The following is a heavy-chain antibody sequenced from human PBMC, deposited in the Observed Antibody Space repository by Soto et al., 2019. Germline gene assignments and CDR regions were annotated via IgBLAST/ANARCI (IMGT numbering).Heavy chain of an antibody. V-gene: IGHV3-66*01. J-gene: IGHJ4*02. D-gene: IGHD3-3*01. Sequence: GGSLRLSCAASGFTVRSNYMSLVRQAPEKGLEWVSVIYSGGSTYYADSVKGRFTISRDNSKNTLYLQMNSLRAEDTAVYYCARDNRGYDFWSGYYIGYWGQGTLVTVSS. CDR2: IYSGGST. CDR1: GFTVRSNY. CDR3: ARDNRGYDFWSGYYIGY.